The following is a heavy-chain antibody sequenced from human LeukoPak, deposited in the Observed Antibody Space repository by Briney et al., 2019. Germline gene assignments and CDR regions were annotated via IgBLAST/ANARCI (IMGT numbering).Heavy chain of an antibody. CDR2: IRDDGSNT. D-gene: IGHD6-13*01. CDR1: GFTFSTYG. V-gene: IGHV3-30*02. J-gene: IGHJ5*02. Sequence: GGSLTLSCAASGFTFSTYGMHWVRQAPGKGLEWVTFIRDDGSNTYYADSVKGRFTISRDNSKNTLYLQMNSLRAEDTAVYYCAKRGEGVSNTWYMNNWFDPWGQGTLVTVSS. CDR3: AKRGEGVSNTWYMNNWFDP.